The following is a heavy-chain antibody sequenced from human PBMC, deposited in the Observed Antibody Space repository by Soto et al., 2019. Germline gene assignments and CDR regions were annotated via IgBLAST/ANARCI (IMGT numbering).Heavy chain of an antibody. CDR2: TSHVGFEN. CDR3: ARDHIGAPGTSLPH. V-gene: IGHV3-30-3*01. Sequence: QVQLVESGGGVVQPGRSLRLSCAASGITFSSYAMHWVRQAPGKGLEWVAVTSHVGFENHFADSVKGRFTISRDNSKNTLYLQMNSLRVEDTAVYYCARDHIGAPGTSLPHWGQGTLVTVTS. CDR1: GITFSSYA. D-gene: IGHD1-1*01. J-gene: IGHJ4*02.